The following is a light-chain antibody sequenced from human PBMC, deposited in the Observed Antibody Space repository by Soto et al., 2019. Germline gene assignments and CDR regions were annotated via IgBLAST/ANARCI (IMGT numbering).Light chain of an antibody. CDR3: QQYNNWPPYT. CDR1: RSVSSN. CDR2: GAS. Sequence: EIVMTQSPATLPVSPGERATLSCRASRSVSSNLAWYQQKPGQAPRLLMYGASTRATGIPARFSGSGSGTEFTLTISSLQSEDFAVYYCQQYNNWPPYTFGQGTQVDIK. J-gene: IGKJ2*01. V-gene: IGKV3-15*01.